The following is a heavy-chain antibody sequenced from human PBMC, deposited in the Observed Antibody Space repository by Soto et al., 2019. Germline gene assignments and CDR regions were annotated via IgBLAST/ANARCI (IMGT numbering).Heavy chain of an antibody. V-gene: IGHV5-10-1*01. CDR2: IDPSDSYT. CDR3: AVSQLSSGWSDY. J-gene: IGHJ4*02. CDR1: GYSFTSYW. D-gene: IGHD6-19*01. Sequence: GESLKISCKGSGYSFTSYWITWVRQMPGKGLEWMGKIDPSDSYTNYSPSFQGHVTISADKPISTAHLQWSSLKASDTALYYCAVSQLSSGWSDYWGQGTLVTVSS.